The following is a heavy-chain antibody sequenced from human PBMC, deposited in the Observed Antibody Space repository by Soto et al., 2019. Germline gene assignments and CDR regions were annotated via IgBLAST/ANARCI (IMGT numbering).Heavy chain of an antibody. CDR1: GYTFTGYY. CDR3: ARKRYCSGGSCPKTDAFDI. Sequence: VQLVQSGAEVKKPGASVKVSCKASGYTFTGYYMHWVRQAPGQGLEWMGWINPNSGGTNYAQKFQGWVTMTRDTSISTAYMELSRLRSDDTAVYYCARKRYCSGGSCPKTDAFDIWGQGTMVTVSS. V-gene: IGHV1-2*04. CDR2: INPNSGGT. J-gene: IGHJ3*02. D-gene: IGHD2-15*01.